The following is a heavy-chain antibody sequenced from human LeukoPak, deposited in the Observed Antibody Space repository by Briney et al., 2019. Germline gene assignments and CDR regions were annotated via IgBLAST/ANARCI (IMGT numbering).Heavy chain of an antibody. D-gene: IGHD2-15*01. CDR1: GASVTNFY. CDR2: IYASGSI. Sequence: SETLSLTCSVSGASVTNFYWTWIRQPAGKGLEYIGRIYASGSIDYNPSLKSRVTLSVDSSNNQFSLNLTSVTAADTALCYCARSARFNYFYMDVWGKGTSVTVSS. J-gene: IGHJ6*03. V-gene: IGHV4-4*07. CDR3: ARSARFNYFYMDV.